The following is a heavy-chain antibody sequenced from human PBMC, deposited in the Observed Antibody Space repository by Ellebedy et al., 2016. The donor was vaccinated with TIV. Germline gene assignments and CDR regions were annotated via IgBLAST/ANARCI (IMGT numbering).Heavy chain of an antibody. Sequence: GESLKISXAASGFTFSSYAMSWVRQAPGKGLEWVSAISGSGGSTYYADSVKGRFTISRDNAKNSLYLQMNSLRAEDTAVYYCARSPSGGPHHKPYWYFDLWGRGTLVTVSS. J-gene: IGHJ2*01. CDR2: ISGSGGST. D-gene: IGHD6-19*01. V-gene: IGHV3-23*01. CDR1: GFTFSSYA. CDR3: ARSPSGGPHHKPYWYFDL.